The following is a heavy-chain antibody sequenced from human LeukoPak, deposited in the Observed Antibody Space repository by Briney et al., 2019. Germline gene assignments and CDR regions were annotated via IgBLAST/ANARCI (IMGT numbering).Heavy chain of an antibody. Sequence: GGSLTLSCAASAFTFRNYWMNWVRHAPGKGLVWVSHINSDGSGTTYADSVKGRSTISREHAKNTLYLQMNILRAEDTAVYYCARGDIVGNAYFYYMDVWGKGTTVTVSS. CDR1: AFTFRNYW. CDR2: INSDGSGT. D-gene: IGHD2-15*01. CDR3: ARGDIVGNAYFYYMDV. V-gene: IGHV3-74*01. J-gene: IGHJ6*03.